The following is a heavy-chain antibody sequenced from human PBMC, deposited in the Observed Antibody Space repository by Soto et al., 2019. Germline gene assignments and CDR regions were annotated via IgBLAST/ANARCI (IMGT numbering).Heavy chain of an antibody. CDR2: ISAYNGNT. Sequence: ASVKVSWKASGYTFTSYGISWVRQAPGQGLEWMGWISAYNGNTNYAQKLQGRVTMTTDTSTSTAYMELRSLRSDDTAVYYCARGSRYYDFWSGYYKGADWFDPWGQGTLVTVSS. CDR3: ARGSRYYDFWSGYYKGADWFDP. V-gene: IGHV1-18*01. CDR1: GYTFTSYG. D-gene: IGHD3-3*01. J-gene: IGHJ5*02.